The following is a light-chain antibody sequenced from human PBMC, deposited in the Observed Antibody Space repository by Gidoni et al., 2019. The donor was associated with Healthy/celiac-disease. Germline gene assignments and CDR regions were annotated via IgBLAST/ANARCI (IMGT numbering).Light chain of an antibody. CDR3: CSYAGSSTLVV. CDR2: EGS. Sequence: QSALTQPASVSGSPGQSITISCTGTSSDVGSYNLVPWYQQHPGKAPKLMIYEGSKRPSGVSNRFSGSKSGNTASLTISGLQAEDEADYYCCSYAGSSTLVVFGGGTKLXV. J-gene: IGLJ2*01. V-gene: IGLV2-23*01. CDR1: SSDVGSYNL.